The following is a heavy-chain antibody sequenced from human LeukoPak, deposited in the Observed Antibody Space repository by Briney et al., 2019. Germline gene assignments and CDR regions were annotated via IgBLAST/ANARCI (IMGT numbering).Heavy chain of an antibody. V-gene: IGHV3-21*01. Sequence: PGGSLRLSCAASGFTFSSYSMNWVRQAPGKGLEWVSSISSSSSYICYADSVKGRFTISRDNAKNSLYLQMNSLRAEDTAVYYCARDLSIAAAGRNTWGQGTLVTVSS. CDR3: ARDLSIAAAGRNT. D-gene: IGHD6-13*01. J-gene: IGHJ5*02. CDR2: ISSSSSYI. CDR1: GFTFSSYS.